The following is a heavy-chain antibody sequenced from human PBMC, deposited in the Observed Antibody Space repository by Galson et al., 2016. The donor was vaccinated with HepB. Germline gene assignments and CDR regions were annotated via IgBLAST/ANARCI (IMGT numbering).Heavy chain of an antibody. CDR3: AREKLVSGGAMDY. Sequence: SLRLSCAASGFDVSMYSMNWVRLAPGKGLEWVAIIDTANQHIYYADSVRGRFTVSRDNAKNSVYLQMNSLRAEDTAVYYCAREKLVSGGAMDYWGLGTLVTVSS. CDR2: IDTANQHI. J-gene: IGHJ4*02. D-gene: IGHD3-10*01. CDR1: GFDVSMYS. V-gene: IGHV3-21*01.